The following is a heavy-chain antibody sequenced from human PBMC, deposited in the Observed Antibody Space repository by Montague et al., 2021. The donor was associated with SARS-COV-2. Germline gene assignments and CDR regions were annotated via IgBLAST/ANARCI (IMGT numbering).Heavy chain of an antibody. J-gene: IGHJ4*02. Sequence: SLRLSCAASGFTFSSYALHWVRQAPGKGPEWVAVISYNGRNKQFXXSVKGRATISRDNSKNTLYLQVDSLRTDDTAVYYCAREPKPVGYSYGYTFFDYWGQGTLVTVSS. V-gene: IGHV3-30*03. D-gene: IGHD5-18*01. CDR2: ISYNGRNK. CDR1: GFTFSSYA. CDR3: AREPKPVGYSYGYTFFDY.